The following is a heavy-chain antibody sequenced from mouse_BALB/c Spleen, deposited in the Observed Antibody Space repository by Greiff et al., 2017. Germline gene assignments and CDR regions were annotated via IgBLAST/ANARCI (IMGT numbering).Heavy chain of an antibody. CDR3: TRSLDGYYFYAMDY. V-gene: IGHV6-6*02. Sequence: EVKLVESGGGLVQPGGSMKLSCVASGFTFSNYWMNWVRQSPEKGLEWVAEIRLKSNNYATHYAESVKGRFTISRDDSKSSVYLQMNNLRAEDTGIYYCTRSLDGYYFYAMDYWGQGTSVTVSS. CDR1: GFTFSNYW. CDR2: IRLKSNNYAT. D-gene: IGHD2-3*01. J-gene: IGHJ4*01.